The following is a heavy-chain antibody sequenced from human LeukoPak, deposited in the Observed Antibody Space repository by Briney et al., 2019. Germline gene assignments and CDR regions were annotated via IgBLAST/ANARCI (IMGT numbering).Heavy chain of an antibody. CDR3: ARDYGDYFIAFDI. Sequence: SETLSLTCTVSGGSISSSSYYWGWIRQPPGKGLEWIGSIYYSGSTYYNPALKSRVTISVDTSKNQFSLKLSSVTAADTAVYYCARDYGDYFIAFDIWGQGTMVTVSS. J-gene: IGHJ3*02. CDR2: IYYSGST. V-gene: IGHV4-39*01. D-gene: IGHD4-17*01. CDR1: GGSISSSSYY.